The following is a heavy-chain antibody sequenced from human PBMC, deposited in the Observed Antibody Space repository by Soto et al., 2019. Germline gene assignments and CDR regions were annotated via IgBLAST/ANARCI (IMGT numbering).Heavy chain of an antibody. J-gene: IGHJ6*02. CDR3: ATGLRTGNYGMDV. Sequence: QEQLVQAGAEVKKPGSSVRISCRASGGTFSNDADSWVRQAPGHGLQWMGGIIPIFGTTHYAQKFQGRVTITADESTATAYTELRRVTSEDTAVYYCATGLRTGNYGMDVWGQGTAVTVSS. D-gene: IGHD3-10*01. CDR1: GGTFSNDA. CDR2: IIPIFGTT. V-gene: IGHV1-69*01.